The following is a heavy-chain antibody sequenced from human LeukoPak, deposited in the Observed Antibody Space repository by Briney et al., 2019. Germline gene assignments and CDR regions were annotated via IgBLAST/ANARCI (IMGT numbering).Heavy chain of an antibody. CDR1: GGSISSGGYY. D-gene: IGHD1-26*01. CDR3: SRESGAFCPFGY. Sequence: SQTLSLTCTVSGGSISSGGYYWSWIRQHPGKGLEWIGYIYYSGSTYYNPSLKSRVTISVDTSKNQFSLKLSSVTAADTAIYYCSRESGAFCPFGYWGQGTLVIVPS. V-gene: IGHV4-31*03. CDR2: IYYSGST. J-gene: IGHJ4*02.